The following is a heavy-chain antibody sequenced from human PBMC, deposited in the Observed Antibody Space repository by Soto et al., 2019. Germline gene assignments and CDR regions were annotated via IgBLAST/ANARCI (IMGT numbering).Heavy chain of an antibody. Sequence: QPGGSLRLSCAASGFSFSSYWMHWVRQAPGKGLVWVSYISRDGSSIKYADSVKGRITVSRDNAKNSLFLQMSNLSAEDTAVYYFARDGAVAGKRYFYGMDVWGQGTTVTVSS. CDR1: GFSFSSYW. CDR3: ARDGAVAGKRYFYGMDV. D-gene: IGHD6-19*01. CDR2: ISRDGSSI. V-gene: IGHV3-48*01. J-gene: IGHJ6*02.